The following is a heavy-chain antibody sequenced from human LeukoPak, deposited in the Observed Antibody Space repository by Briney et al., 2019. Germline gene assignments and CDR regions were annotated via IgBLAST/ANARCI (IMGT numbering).Heavy chain of an antibody. J-gene: IGHJ4*02. Sequence: ASVKVSCKASAYTFTSYGISWVRQAPGQGLEWMGWISAYNGNTNYAQKLQGRGTMTTDTSTSTAYMELRSPRSDDTAVYYCARGQVQYRWAYYFDYCGQGTLVTVSS. V-gene: IGHV1-18*01. CDR2: ISAYNGNT. CDR1: AYTFTSYG. CDR3: ARGQVQYRWAYYFDY. D-gene: IGHD2-2*01.